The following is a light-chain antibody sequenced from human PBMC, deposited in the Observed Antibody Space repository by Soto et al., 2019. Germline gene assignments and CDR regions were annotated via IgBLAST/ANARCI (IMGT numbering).Light chain of an antibody. CDR1: QSVLYSSNNKNY. CDR2: WAS. V-gene: IGKV4-1*01. J-gene: IGKJ3*01. CDR3: QKYNSVPFA. Sequence: DIVMTQSPDSLAVSLGERATINCKSSQSVLYSSNNKNYLAWYQQKPGQSPKLLIYWASTRESGVPDRFSGSGSGTDFTLTISSLQAEDVATYYCQKYNSVPFAFAPGTKVEIK.